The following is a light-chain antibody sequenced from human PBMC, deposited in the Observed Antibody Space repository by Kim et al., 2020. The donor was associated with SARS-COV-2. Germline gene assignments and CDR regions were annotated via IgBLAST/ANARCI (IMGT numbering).Light chain of an antibody. Sequence: VSPWQTASITCSGDKLGDKFVSWYQQRPGQSPLLILYQDSKRPSGIPERFSGSNSGNTVTLTISGTQPLDEADYFCQAWDSSAAWVFGGGTKLTVL. CDR2: QDS. J-gene: IGLJ3*02. CDR1: KLGDKF. CDR3: QAWDSSAAWV. V-gene: IGLV3-1*01.